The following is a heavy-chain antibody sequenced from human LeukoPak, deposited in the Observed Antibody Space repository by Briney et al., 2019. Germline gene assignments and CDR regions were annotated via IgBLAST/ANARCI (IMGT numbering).Heavy chain of an antibody. CDR2: ISLSGGTTI. Sequence: GGSLRLSCVASGFTFSTYALHWVRQAPGKGLEWVSFISLSGGTTIYYADSLKGQITISRDNAKNSLYLQMNSLRDEDTAVYYCARDSGHSGSDDYWGQGTLVTVSS. CDR3: ARDSGHSGSDDY. V-gene: IGHV3-48*02. J-gene: IGHJ4*02. D-gene: IGHD3-10*01. CDR1: GFTFSTYA.